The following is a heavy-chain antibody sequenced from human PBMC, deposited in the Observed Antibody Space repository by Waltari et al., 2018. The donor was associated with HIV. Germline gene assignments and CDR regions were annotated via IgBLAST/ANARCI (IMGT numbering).Heavy chain of an antibody. J-gene: IGHJ3*02. D-gene: IGHD3-3*01. CDR3: ARGRGRYDFWSGYSSPGDAFDI. Sequence: QVQLVQSGAEVKKPGASVKVSCKASGYTFINNDINWVRQATGQGLVWMGWMGPNRGNAGDAPNFQGRVTMTRNTSTTTAYMELTDLRSADTAVYFCARGRGRYDFWSGYSSPGDAFDIWGQGTVVIVSS. CDR2: MGPNRGNA. CDR1: GYTFINND. V-gene: IGHV1-8*01.